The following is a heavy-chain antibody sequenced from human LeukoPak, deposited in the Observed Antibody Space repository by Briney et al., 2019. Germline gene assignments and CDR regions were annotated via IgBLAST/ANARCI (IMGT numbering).Heavy chain of an antibody. CDR2: IYYSGST. D-gene: IGHD2-15*01. V-gene: IGHV4-59*01. CDR1: GGSISSYY. J-gene: IGHJ6*03. Sequence: SETLSLTCTVSGGSISSYYWSWIRQPPGKGLEWIGYIYYSGSTNYNPSLKSRVTISVDTSKNQFSLKLSSVTAADTAVYYCATTLGYCSGGSCLLPYYYYYMDVWGEGTTVTVSS. CDR3: ATTLGYCSGGSCLLPYYYYYMDV.